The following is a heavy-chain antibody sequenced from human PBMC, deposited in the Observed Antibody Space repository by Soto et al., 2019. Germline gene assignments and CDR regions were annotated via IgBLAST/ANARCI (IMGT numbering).Heavy chain of an antibody. J-gene: IGHJ3*02. CDR2: IYYSGST. Sequence: QVQLQESGPGLVKPSETLSLTCTVSGGSISSYYWSWIRQPPGKGLEWIGYIYYSGSTNYNPSLTSRVTISVDTSKNQFSLKLSSVTAADTAVYYCARRPRGDFWSGYGAFDIWGQGTMVTVSS. V-gene: IGHV4-59*08. CDR3: ARRPRGDFWSGYGAFDI. D-gene: IGHD3-3*01. CDR1: GGSISSYY.